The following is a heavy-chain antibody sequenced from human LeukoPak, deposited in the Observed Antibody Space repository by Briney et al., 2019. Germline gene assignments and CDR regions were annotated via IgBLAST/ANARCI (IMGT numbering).Heavy chain of an antibody. D-gene: IGHD2-2*01. CDR2: ISAYNGNT. CDR3: ARKYCSSTSCSDELDDY. J-gene: IGHJ4*02. Sequence: ASAKVSCKASGYTFTSYGISWVRQAPGQGLEWMGWISAYNGNTNYAQKPQGRVTMTTDTSTSTAYMELRSLRSDDTAVYYCARKYCSSTSCSDELDDYWGQGTLVTVSS. V-gene: IGHV1-18*04. CDR1: GYTFTSYG.